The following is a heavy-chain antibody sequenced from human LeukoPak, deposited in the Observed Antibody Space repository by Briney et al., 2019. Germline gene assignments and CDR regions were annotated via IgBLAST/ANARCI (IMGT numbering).Heavy chain of an antibody. CDR1: GVSISSSSYY. V-gene: IGHV4-39*01. CDR2: IYYSGST. J-gene: IGHJ4*02. D-gene: IGHD1-26*01. CDR3: ARTSELRIDY. Sequence: SETLSLTCTVSGVSISSSSYYWGWIRQPPGKGLEWIGSIYYSGSTYYNPSLKSRVTISVDTSKNQFSLKLSSVTAADTAVYYCARTSELRIDYWGQGTLVTVSS.